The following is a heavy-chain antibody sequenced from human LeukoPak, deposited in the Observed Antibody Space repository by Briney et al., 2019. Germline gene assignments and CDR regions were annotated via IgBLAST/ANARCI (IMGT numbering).Heavy chain of an antibody. CDR1: AFTFSSYS. J-gene: IGHJ4*02. Sequence: GGSLRLSCAASAFTFSSYSMHWVRQAPGKGLEWVSSISSGSTYIYFADSVKGRFTISRDNAKKSLYLQMTSLRVEDTAVYYCARLSAMVRGPEDIFYFEYWGLGTLVTVSS. D-gene: IGHD3-10*01. CDR3: ARLSAMVRGPEDIFYFEY. V-gene: IGHV3-21*01. CDR2: ISSGSTYI.